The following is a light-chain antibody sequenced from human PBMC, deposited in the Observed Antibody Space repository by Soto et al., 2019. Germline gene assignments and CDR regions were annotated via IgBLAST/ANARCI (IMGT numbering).Light chain of an antibody. V-gene: IGKV1-39*01. CDR1: QSISGY. CDR2: AAS. J-gene: IGKJ1*01. Sequence: DIQMTQSPSSLSASVGDRVTITCRASQSISGYLNWYQQRPGKAPKLLIYAASSLQSGVPSRFSGSGSGTDFTLTISSLQPEDFATYYCQQSYSTPPWTFGQGTKVDIK. CDR3: QQSYSTPPWT.